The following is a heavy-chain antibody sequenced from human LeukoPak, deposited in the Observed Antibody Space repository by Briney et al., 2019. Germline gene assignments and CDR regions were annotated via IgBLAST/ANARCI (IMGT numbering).Heavy chain of an antibody. CDR2: IYHSGST. CDR1: GGSISSSNW. V-gene: IGHV4-4*02. D-gene: IGHD4-17*01. J-gene: IGHJ5*02. CDR3: ARGDGDYAGNWFDP. Sequence: SETLSLTRAVSGGSISSSNWWSWVRQPPGKGLEWIGEIYHSGSTNYNPSLKGRVTISVDKSKNQFSLKLSSVTAADTAVYYCARGDGDYAGNWFDPWGQGTLVTVSS.